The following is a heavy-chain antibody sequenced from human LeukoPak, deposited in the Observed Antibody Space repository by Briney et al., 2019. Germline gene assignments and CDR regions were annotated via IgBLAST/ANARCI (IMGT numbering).Heavy chain of an antibody. CDR2: IHYSGST. Sequence: SPSETLSLTCTVSGGSISGYYWSWIRQPPGQGLEWIGYIHYSGSTNYNPSLKGRVTISLDMSKNQFSLKLNSMTAADTAVYYCAREVGVLYFDLWGRGTLVTVSS. J-gene: IGHJ2*01. CDR3: AREVGVLYFDL. V-gene: IGHV4-59*01. D-gene: IGHD3-16*01. CDR1: GGSISGYY.